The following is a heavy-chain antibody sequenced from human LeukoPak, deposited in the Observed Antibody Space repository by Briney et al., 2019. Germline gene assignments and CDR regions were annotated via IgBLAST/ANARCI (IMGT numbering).Heavy chain of an antibody. CDR3: AAGYGSGINALDI. J-gene: IGHJ3*02. CDR2: INTKTGNP. D-gene: IGHD6-19*01. Sequence: ASVKVSCKASGDTLTTYAMNWVRQAPGQGLERMGWINTKTGNPTYAQGFTGRFVFSLDTSVSTAYLQISSLKAGDTAVYYCAAGYGSGINALDIWGQGTMVTVSS. V-gene: IGHV7-4-1*02. CDR1: GDTLTTYA.